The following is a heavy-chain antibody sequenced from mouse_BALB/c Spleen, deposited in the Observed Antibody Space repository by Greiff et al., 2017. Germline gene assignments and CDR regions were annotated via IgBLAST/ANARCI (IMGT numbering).Heavy chain of an antibody. J-gene: IGHJ4*01. D-gene: IGHD1-1*01. CDR3: ARDMGYYGSSSYATDY. CDR2: ISSGSSTI. CDR1: GFTFSSFG. Sequence: EVHLVESGGGLVQPGGSRKLSCAASGFTFSSFGMHWVRQAPEKGLEWVAYISSGSSTIYYADTVKGRFTISRDNPKNTLFLQMTSLRSEDTAMYYCARDMGYYGSSSYATDYWGQGTSVTVSS. V-gene: IGHV5-17*02.